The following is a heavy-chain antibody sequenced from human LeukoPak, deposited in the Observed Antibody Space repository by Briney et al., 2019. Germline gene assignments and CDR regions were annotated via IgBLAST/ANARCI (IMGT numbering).Heavy chain of an antibody. D-gene: IGHD3-16*02. V-gene: IGHV4-39*02. Sequence: SETLSLTCTVSGGSISSSTFYWGWIRQPPGKGLEWIGSIFSGGSTYYNPSLKSRVTTSVDTSKNHFSLKLSSVTAADTAVYYCAGGPYVYYDYVWGSYRYTYFDYWGQGTLVTVSS. CDR3: AGGPYVYYDYVWGSYRYTYFDY. CDR2: IFSGGST. J-gene: IGHJ4*02. CDR1: GGSISSSTFY.